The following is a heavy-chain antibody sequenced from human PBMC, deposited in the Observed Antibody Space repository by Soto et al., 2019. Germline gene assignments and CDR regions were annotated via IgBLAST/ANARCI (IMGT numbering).Heavy chain of an antibody. CDR2: VIPIFNTT. J-gene: IGHJ4*02. CDR1: GSRFSNYV. CDR3: AREGRGKKAGYNGLVSLGY. D-gene: IGHD2-2*02. V-gene: IGHV1-69*06. Sequence: QVQLVQSGAEVKTPGSSLKVSCTVSGSRFSNYVISWVRQAPGHGLEWLGRVIPIFNTTQYPQKFQGRVTITADKSTNTASLDLSSLRSDDTAVYYCAREGRGKKAGYNGLVSLGYWGQGTPVTVSS.